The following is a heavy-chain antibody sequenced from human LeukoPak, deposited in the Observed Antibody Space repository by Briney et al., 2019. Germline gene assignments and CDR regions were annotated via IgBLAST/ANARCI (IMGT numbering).Heavy chain of an antibody. J-gene: IGHJ4*02. V-gene: IGHV3-74*01. D-gene: IGHD4-11*01. CDR1: GFTFSDYY. CDR2: ISSDGGTT. CDR3: ARDRGYSNFDY. Sequence: GGSLRLSCAASGFTFSDYYMHWVRQAPGKGLVWVSRISSDGGTTFYADSVKGRFTISRDNAQDSLYLQMNSLRAEDTAVYYCARDRGYSNFDYWGQGTLVTVSS.